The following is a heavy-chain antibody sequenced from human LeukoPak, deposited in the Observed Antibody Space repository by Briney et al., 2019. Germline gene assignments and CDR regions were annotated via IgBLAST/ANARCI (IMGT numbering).Heavy chain of an antibody. D-gene: IGHD2-8*01. J-gene: IGHJ6*03. CDR3: TRSGCTNGVCQDYYYYYYMDV. V-gene: IGHV3-73*01. Sequence: GGSLKLSCAASGFTFSGSAMHWVRQASGKGLEWVSRIRSKANSYATVYAASVKGRFTISRDDSKNTAYLQMNSLKTEDTAVYYCTRSGCTNGVCQDYYYYYYMDVWGKGTTVTVSS. CDR2: IRSKANSYAT. CDR1: GFTFSGSA.